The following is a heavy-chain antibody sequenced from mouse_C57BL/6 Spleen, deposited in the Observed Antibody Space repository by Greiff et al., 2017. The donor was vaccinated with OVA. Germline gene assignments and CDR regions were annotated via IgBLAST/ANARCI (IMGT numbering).Heavy chain of an antibody. J-gene: IGHJ2*01. D-gene: IGHD2-1*01. CDR3: ATYGNFYYFDY. CDR2: IYPGDGDT. Sequence: QVHVKQSGPELVKPGASVKISCKASGYAFSSSWMNWVKQRPGKGLEWIGRIYPGDGDTNYNGKFKGKATLTADKSSSTAYMQLSSLTSEDSAVYFCATYGNFYYFDYWGQGTTRTVSS. CDR1: GYAFSSSW. V-gene: IGHV1-82*01.